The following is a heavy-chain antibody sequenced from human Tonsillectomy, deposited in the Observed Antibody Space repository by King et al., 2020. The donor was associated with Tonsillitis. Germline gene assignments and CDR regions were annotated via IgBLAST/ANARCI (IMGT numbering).Heavy chain of an antibody. D-gene: IGHD6-19*01. J-gene: IGHJ4*02. V-gene: IGHV3-21*01. CDR1: GFTFSSYS. CDR2: ISSSSSYI. Sequence: VQLVESGGGLVKPGGSLRLSCAASGFTFSSYSMNWVRQAPGKGLEWVSSISSSSSYIYYADSVKGRFTISRDNAKNSLFLQMNSLRAEDTAVYYCARDHDYSCGWYPYPPGEENFDYWGQGTLVTVSS. CDR3: ARDHDYSCGWYPYPPGEENFDY.